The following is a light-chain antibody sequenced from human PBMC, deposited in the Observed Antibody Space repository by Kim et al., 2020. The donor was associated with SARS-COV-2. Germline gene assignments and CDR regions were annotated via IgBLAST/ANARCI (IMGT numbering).Light chain of an antibody. CDR3: QQNNTDTYT. CDR2: EAS. V-gene: IGKV1-5*01. Sequence: ACERERVTNTSGASQRSTKGLGWYKKKTGKAPKLRIDEASSVKSGDTERFSGSGEGTEFSLTISSMQPDEFATYEGQQNNTDTYTFGEGTKLEI. CDR1: QRSTKG. J-gene: IGKJ2*01.